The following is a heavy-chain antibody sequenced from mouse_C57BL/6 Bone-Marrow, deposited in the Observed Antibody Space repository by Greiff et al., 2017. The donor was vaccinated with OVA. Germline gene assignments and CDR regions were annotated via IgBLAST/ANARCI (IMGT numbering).Heavy chain of an antibody. D-gene: IGHD2-2*01. CDR3: ARQRIYYGYDGYFDV. CDR1: GFTFSDYG. J-gene: IGHJ1*03. CDR2: ISNLAYSI. V-gene: IGHV5-15*01. Sequence: EVNVVESGGGLVQPGGSLKLSCAASGFTFSDYGMAWVRQAPRKGPEWVAFISNLAYSISYADTVTGRFTISRENAKNTLYLEMSSLRSEDTAMYYCARQRIYYGYDGYFDVWGTGTTVTVSS.